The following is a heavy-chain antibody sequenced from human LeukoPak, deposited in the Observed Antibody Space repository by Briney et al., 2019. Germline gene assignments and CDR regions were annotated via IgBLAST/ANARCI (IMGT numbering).Heavy chain of an antibody. CDR1: GGSISSGDYY. CDR3: ARGRGVRIVVVPAATPRIFDY. CDR2: IYYSGST. Sequence: PSQTLSLTCTVSGGSISSGDYYWSWIRQPPGKGLEWIGYIYYSGSTNYNPSLKSRVTISVDTSKNQFSLKLSSVTAADTAVYYCARGRGVRIVVVPAATPRIFDYWGQGTLVTVSS. D-gene: IGHD2-2*01. V-gene: IGHV4-30-4*08. J-gene: IGHJ4*02.